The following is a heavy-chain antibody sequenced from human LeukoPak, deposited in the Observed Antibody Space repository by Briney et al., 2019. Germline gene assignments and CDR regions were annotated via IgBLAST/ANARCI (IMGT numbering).Heavy chain of an antibody. Sequence: GGSLRLSCAASGFTFSSYSMNWVRQAPGKGLEWVSSISSSSSYIYYADSLEGRFTISRDNAKNSLYLQMNSLRAEDTAVYYCARDLSSSTSCYSYWGQGTLVTVSS. CDR3: ARDLSSSTSCYSY. J-gene: IGHJ4*02. D-gene: IGHD2-2*01. CDR2: ISSSSSYI. V-gene: IGHV3-21*01. CDR1: GFTFSSYS.